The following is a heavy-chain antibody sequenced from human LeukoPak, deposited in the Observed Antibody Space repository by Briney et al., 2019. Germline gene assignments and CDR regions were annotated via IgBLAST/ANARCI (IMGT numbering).Heavy chain of an antibody. J-gene: IGHJ4*02. V-gene: IGHV3-23*01. CDR1: GFTFSDYA. Sequence: TGGSLRLSCTASGFTFSDYAMSWVRQAPGKGLEWVSGISGSGGSIRYADSVKGRFIISRDNSKNTLYLQMNSLRAEDTAVYYCAKGGDGYNYYFDYWGQETLATVSS. CDR2: ISGSGGSI. CDR3: AKGGDGYNYYFDY. D-gene: IGHD5-24*01.